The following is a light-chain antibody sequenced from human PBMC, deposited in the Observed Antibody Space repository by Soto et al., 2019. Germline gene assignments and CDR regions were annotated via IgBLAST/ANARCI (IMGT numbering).Light chain of an antibody. CDR2: GAS. V-gene: IGKV3-11*01. Sequence: EIVMTQSPATLSVSPGDGASLSCRASQSVDSSLAWYQQKPGQPPRLLMYGASTRAAGSPARLSGSGSGTDFTLTISSLEPEDSAVYYCQHRGHWPRLTFGGGTKV. J-gene: IGKJ4*01. CDR3: QHRGHWPRLT. CDR1: QSVDSS.